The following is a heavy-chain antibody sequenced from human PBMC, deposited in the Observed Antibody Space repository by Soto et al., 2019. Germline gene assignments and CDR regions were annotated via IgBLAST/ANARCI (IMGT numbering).Heavy chain of an antibody. V-gene: IGHV1-3*01. Sequence: ASVKVSCKASGYTFTSYAMHWVRQAPGQRLEWMGWINAGNGNTKYSQKFQGRVTITRDTSASTAYMELSSLRSEDTAVYYCTYQPLPPGPQEYYFDYWGQGTLVTVS. J-gene: IGHJ4*02. CDR2: INAGNGNT. CDR1: GYTFTSYA. D-gene: IGHD2-2*01. CDR3: TYQPLPPGPQEYYFDY.